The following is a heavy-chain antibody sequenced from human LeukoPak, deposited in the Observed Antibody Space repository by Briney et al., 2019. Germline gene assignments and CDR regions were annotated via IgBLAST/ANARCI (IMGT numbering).Heavy chain of an antibody. CDR3: ARTKWFDP. J-gene: IGHJ5*02. CDR1: GFTVSSNY. Sequence: PGGSLRLSCAASGFTVSSNYMSRVRQAPGKGLEWVSVIYSGGRTYYSDSVKGRFTISRDNSKNTLYLQINSLRAEDTAVYYCARTKWFDPWGQGTLVSVSS. CDR2: IYSGGRT. V-gene: IGHV3-53*01.